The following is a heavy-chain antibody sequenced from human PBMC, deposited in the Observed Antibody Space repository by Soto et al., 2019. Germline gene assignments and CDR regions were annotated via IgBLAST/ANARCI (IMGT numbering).Heavy chain of an antibody. Sequence: QVQLQESGPGLVKPSETLSLTCTVSGGSISSYYWIWIRQPPGKGLEWIGYIFYSGSTNYNPSLAGRVTISVDTSKNQFSLELSSMTAADTGVYSYARRYGSAVDIGGHGTMVTVSS. J-gene: IGHJ3*02. D-gene: IGHD4-17*01. V-gene: IGHV4-59*01. CDR2: IFYSGST. CDR1: GGSISSYY. CDR3: ARRYGSAVDI.